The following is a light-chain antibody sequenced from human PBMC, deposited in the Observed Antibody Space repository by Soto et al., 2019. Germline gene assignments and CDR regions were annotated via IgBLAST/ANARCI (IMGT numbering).Light chain of an antibody. Sequence: QLVLTQSYSASASLGSSVKLTCTLSSGHSSYIIAWHQQQPGKAPRYLMKLEGSGSYNKGSGVPDRFSGSSSGADRYLTISNLQFEDEADYYCETWDSNTWVFGRGTKLTVL. CDR1: SGHSSYI. CDR3: ETWDSNTWV. V-gene: IGLV4-60*02. CDR2: LEGSGSY. J-gene: IGLJ3*02.